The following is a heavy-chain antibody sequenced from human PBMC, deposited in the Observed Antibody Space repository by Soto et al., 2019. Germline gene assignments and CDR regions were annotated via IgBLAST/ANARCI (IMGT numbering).Heavy chain of an antibody. D-gene: IGHD2-21*01. J-gene: IGHJ4*02. Sequence: QVQLVQSGAKVKKPGSSVKVSCKASGGTFNSHTINWVRQAPGQGLEWMGRVVPLLGIESHPQKFQDRLTITADTSTGTGFMELSNLRSEDTAVYYCTRDRPEKAVVPVPRQHFDSWGQGTLLTVSS. CDR2: VVPLLGIE. V-gene: IGHV1-69*08. CDR3: TRDRPEKAVVPVPRQHFDS. CDR1: GGTFNSHT.